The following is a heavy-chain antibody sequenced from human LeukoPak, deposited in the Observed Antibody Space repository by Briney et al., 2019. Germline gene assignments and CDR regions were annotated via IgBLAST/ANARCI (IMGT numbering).Heavy chain of an antibody. CDR2: INPNSGGT. Sequence: ASVKVSCKASGYTFTCYYMHWVRQAPGQGLGWMGRINPNSGGTNYAQKFQGRVTVTRDTSISTAYMELSRLRSDDTAVYYCARSGSGDYWGQGTLVTVSS. D-gene: IGHD1-14*01. CDR1: GYTFTCYY. J-gene: IGHJ4*02. CDR3: ARSGSGDY. V-gene: IGHV1-2*06.